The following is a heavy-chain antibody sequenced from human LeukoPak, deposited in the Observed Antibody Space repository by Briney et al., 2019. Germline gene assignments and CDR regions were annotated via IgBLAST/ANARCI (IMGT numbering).Heavy chain of an antibody. D-gene: IGHD5-24*01. Sequence: PGGSLRLSCAASGFTFSSYAMSWVRQAPGKGLEWVSAISGSGGGTYYADSVKGRFTISRDNYKNTLYLQMNSLRAEDTAVYYCAKDTSNGYTDSYYGMDVWGQGTTVTVSS. V-gene: IGHV3-23*01. CDR3: AKDTSNGYTDSYYGMDV. CDR1: GFTFSSYA. CDR2: ISGSGGGT. J-gene: IGHJ6*02.